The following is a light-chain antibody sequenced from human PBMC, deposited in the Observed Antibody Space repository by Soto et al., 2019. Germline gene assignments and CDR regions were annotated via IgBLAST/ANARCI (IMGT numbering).Light chain of an antibody. Sequence: QSVLTQSPSVSAAPGQKVTISCSGSSSNIGNNSVYWYQQLPGTAPKLLIYDNNKRPSGIPDRFSGSKSGTSGTLDITGLQTGDEADYYCATWDGSLPGEVFGGGTKLTVL. CDR1: SSNIGNNS. V-gene: IGLV1-51*01. CDR2: DNN. J-gene: IGLJ2*01. CDR3: ATWDGSLPGEV.